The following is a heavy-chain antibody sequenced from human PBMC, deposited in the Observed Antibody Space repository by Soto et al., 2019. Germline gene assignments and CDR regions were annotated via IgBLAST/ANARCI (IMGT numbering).Heavy chain of an antibody. CDR2: IWYDGSNK. CDR1: GFTFSSYG. Sequence: QVQLVESGGGVVQPGRSLRLSCAASGFTFSSYGMHWVRQAPGKGLEWVAVIWYDGSNKYYADSVKGRFTISRDNSKNTLYLQMNSLRAEDTAVCYCARGAWVVIATPFDYWGQGTLVTVSS. CDR3: ARGAWVVIATPFDY. J-gene: IGHJ4*02. D-gene: IGHD2-21*01. V-gene: IGHV3-33*01.